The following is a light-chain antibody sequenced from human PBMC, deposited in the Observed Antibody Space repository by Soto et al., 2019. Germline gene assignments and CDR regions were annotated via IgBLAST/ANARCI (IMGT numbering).Light chain of an antibody. CDR1: SSDVGGYNS. Sequence: QSALTQPASASGSPGQSITISCTGTSSDVGGYNSVSWFQQHPSKAPKLIIYEVSHRPSGVSIRFSGSKSGNTASLTISGLQAEDEADYYCNSYRHSTTLVFGTGTKVTVL. CDR3: NSYRHSTTLV. V-gene: IGLV2-14*01. J-gene: IGLJ1*01. CDR2: EVS.